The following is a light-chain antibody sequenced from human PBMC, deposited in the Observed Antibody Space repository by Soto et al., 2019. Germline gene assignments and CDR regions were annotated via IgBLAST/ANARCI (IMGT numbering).Light chain of an antibody. CDR3: CSYTRSGTLYV. CDR2: EVS. Sequence: QSALTQPASVSGSPGQSITISCTGTSSDVGGYNYVSWYQQHPGKAPKFLLYEVSNRPSGVSHRFSGSKSGNTASLTISGLQAEDEADYYCCSYTRSGTLYVFGTGTKLTVL. V-gene: IGLV2-14*01. CDR1: SSDVGGYNY. J-gene: IGLJ1*01.